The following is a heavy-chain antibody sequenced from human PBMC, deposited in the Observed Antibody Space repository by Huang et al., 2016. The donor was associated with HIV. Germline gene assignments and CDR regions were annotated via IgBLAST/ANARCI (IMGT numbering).Heavy chain of an antibody. Sequence: QVQLVESGGGVVQPGGSLGLPCAASGFTFSSDGMHWVRKGPGKGREWVTFIRYDGTNKYYANSVKGRFTISRDNSKNTLYLQMNSLRTEDTAVYYCAKLEEQWLLRGALDIWGQGTMVTVSS. D-gene: IGHD6-19*01. CDR1: GFTFSSDG. J-gene: IGHJ3*02. V-gene: IGHV3-30*02. CDR2: IRYDGTNK. CDR3: AKLEEQWLLRGALDI.